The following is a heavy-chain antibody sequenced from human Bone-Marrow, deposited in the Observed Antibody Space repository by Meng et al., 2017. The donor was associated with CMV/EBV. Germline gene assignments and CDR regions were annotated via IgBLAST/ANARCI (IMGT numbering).Heavy chain of an antibody. CDR3: AERGGGY. CDR2: IHCTGRA. V-gene: IGHV4-59*11. CDR1: GVSSSTHY. D-gene: IGHD1-1*01. Sequence: VQVRVSEPGLVRRSEALSLTCRVSGVSSSTHYWRWIRQTPGKGLGWIASIHCTGRADYSPALKSRVTVSVDTSDSQLSLKLSSVTTADTAMYYCAERGGGYWGQGILVTVSS. J-gene: IGHJ4*02.